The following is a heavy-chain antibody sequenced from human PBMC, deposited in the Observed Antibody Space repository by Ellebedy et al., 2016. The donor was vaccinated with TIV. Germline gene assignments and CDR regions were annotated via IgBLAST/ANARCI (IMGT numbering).Heavy chain of an antibody. V-gene: IGHV3-23*01. J-gene: IGHJ6*02. CDR2: IIGSGGNT. Sequence: GESLKISCAVSGFSFSNFAMNWVRQAPGKGLEWVTGIIGSGGNTKYVDSVKGRFTISRDNSKNTLFLQTNSLRGEDTAVYYCARSPKDHFYHGMDVWGQGTTVTVSS. CDR1: GFSFSNFA. D-gene: IGHD2/OR15-2a*01. CDR3: ARSPKDHFYHGMDV.